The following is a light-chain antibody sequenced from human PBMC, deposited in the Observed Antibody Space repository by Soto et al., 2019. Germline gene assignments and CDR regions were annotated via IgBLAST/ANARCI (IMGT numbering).Light chain of an antibody. CDR2: EVS. J-gene: IGLJ2*01. CDR1: SSDVGGYNY. CDR3: SSYAGSNNFVG. Sequence: QSALTQPPSASGSPGQSVTISCTGTSSDVGGYNYVSWYQQHPGKAPKLMFYEVSKRPSGVPDRFSGSKSGNTAPLTVSGLQAEDEAYYYCSSYAGSNNFVGFGGGTQLTVL. V-gene: IGLV2-8*01.